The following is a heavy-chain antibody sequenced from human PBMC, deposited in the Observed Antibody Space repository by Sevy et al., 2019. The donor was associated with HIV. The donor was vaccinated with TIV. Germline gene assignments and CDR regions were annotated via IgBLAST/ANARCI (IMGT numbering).Heavy chain of an antibody. CDR2: IYYTGTT. J-gene: IGHJ4*02. Sequence: SETLSLTCTVSGGSISSYYWSWIRQPPGKGLEWIGYIYYTGTTDYNPSLKSRVTISGDTSKTQFSLKLTSVTAADTAVYYGAGDNSVNPRVFDYWGQGAPVTVSS. D-gene: IGHD4-17*01. CDR3: AGDNSVNPRVFDY. CDR1: GGSISSYY. V-gene: IGHV4-59*13.